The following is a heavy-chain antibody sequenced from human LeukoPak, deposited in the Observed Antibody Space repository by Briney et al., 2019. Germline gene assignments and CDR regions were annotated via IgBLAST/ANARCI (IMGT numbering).Heavy chain of an antibody. CDR1: GGSINTYNFY. Sequence: SETLSLTCTVSGGSINTYNFYGALIRQPPGKGLEWIGSIYDSGSTYYNPSLKSRVTISVDTSKNQFSLKLNSVTAADTAVYYCARHYGPWGQGTLVTVSS. D-gene: IGHD3-10*01. V-gene: IGHV4-39*01. J-gene: IGHJ5*02. CDR2: IYDSGST. CDR3: ARHYGP.